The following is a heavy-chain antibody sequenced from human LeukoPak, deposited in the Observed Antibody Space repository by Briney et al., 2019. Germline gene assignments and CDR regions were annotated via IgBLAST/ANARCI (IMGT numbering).Heavy chain of an antibody. D-gene: IGHD5-18*01. CDR1: GYIFTTYW. Sequence: GESLKISCKGSGYIFTTYWIGWVRQMPGKGLEWMGIFYPGDSDTRYSPSFQGQVTFSADKSIGTAYLQWSSLKASDTAIYYCARRGEAMDPFDYWGQGTLVTVSS. J-gene: IGHJ4*02. CDR2: FYPGDSDT. V-gene: IGHV5-51*01. CDR3: ARRGEAMDPFDY.